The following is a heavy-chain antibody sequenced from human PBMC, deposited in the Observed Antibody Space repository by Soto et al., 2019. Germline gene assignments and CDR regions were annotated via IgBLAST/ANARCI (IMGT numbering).Heavy chain of an antibody. CDR1: GYTFNYYG. J-gene: IGHJ4*02. D-gene: IGHD3-22*01. CDR3: ARDWSRYFDSSGLMWFY. Sequence: GSVKVSCKASGYTFNYYGISWVRQAPGQGLEWVGWISAHNGDTKYAQNLQGRLTLTTDTSTSTAYMELTSLTSDDTAVYYRARDWSRYFDSSGLMWFYWGQGTLVTVSP. V-gene: IGHV1-18*04. CDR2: ISAHNGDT.